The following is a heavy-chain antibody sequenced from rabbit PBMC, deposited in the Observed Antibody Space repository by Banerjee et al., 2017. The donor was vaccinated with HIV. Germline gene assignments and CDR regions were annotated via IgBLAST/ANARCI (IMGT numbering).Heavy chain of an antibody. Sequence: QQQLVESGGGLVKPGASLTLSCKASGLDFSSYSMSWVRQAPGKGLEWIACIYTGSGHTYYASWAKGRFTISKTSSTTVTLQMTSLTAADTATYFCARGGYDANYFNLWGPGTLVTVS. J-gene: IGHJ4*01. CDR2: IYTGSGHT. CDR3: ARGGYDANYFNL. V-gene: IGHV1S45*01. CDR1: GLDFSSYS. D-gene: IGHD6-1*01.